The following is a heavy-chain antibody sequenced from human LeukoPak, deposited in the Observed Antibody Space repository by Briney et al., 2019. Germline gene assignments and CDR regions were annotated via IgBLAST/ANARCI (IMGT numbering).Heavy chain of an antibody. CDR2: ISGGGSST. D-gene: IGHD6-19*01. Sequence: PGGSLRLSCADSGFTFSTYFMSWVRQAPGKGLEWISTISGGGSSTYHADSVKGRFTISRDNSRNTLYLQMNSLRAGDTAVYYCAKRESSGKYFDYWGQGTLVTVSS. V-gene: IGHV3-23*01. CDR3: AKRESSGKYFDY. CDR1: GFTFSTYF. J-gene: IGHJ4*02.